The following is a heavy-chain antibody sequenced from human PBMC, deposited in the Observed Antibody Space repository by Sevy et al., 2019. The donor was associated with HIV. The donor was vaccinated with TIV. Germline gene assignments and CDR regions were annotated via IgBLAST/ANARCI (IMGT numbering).Heavy chain of an antibody. J-gene: IGHJ6*02. D-gene: IGHD3-10*01. Sequence: GGSLRLSCAASGFTFSDYYMSWIRQAPGKGLEWVSYISSSGSTIYYAYSVKGRFTISRDNAKNSLYLQMNSLRAEDTAVYYCARDTRAVRGVRKHYYYGMDVWGQGTTVTVSS. V-gene: IGHV3-11*01. CDR1: GFTFSDYY. CDR2: ISSSGSTI. CDR3: ARDTRAVRGVRKHYYYGMDV.